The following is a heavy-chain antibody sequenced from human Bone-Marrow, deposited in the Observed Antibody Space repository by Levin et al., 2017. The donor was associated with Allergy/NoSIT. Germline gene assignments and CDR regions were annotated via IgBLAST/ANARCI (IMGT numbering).Heavy chain of an antibody. CDR3: AVVSGYDRRAWQVTTIGGDLDQ. CDR2: ISYDGRNQ. Sequence: PGGSLRLSCVASGFPFSGCGMHWVRQTPGKGLEWVAVISYDGRNQYYADSVKGRFTISRDNSKNTLYLQMNSLRTEDTAVYYCAVVSGYDRRAWQVTTIGGDLDQWGQGTLVTVSS. CDR1: GFPFSGCG. J-gene: IGHJ5*02. D-gene: IGHD5-12*01. V-gene: IGHV3-30*03.